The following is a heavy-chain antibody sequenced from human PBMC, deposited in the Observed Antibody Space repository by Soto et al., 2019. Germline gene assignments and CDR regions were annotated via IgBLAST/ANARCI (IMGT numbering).Heavy chain of an antibody. D-gene: IGHD3-3*01. Sequence: QVQLVESGGGVVQPGRSLRLSCAASGFTFSSYGMHWVHQAPGKGLEWVAVIWYDGSNKYYADSVKGRFTISRDNSKNTLYLQMNSLRAEDTAVYYCARVTHQLEWLPFDYWGQGTLVTVSS. J-gene: IGHJ4*02. CDR3: ARVTHQLEWLPFDY. V-gene: IGHV3-33*01. CDR2: IWYDGSNK. CDR1: GFTFSSYG.